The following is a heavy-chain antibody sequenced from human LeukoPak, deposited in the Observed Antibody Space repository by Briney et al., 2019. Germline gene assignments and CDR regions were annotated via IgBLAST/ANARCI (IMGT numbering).Heavy chain of an antibody. CDR2: INAGNGNT. Sequence: ASVKVSCKASGYTFTSYAMHWVRQAPGQRLEWTGWINAGNGNTKYSQKFQGRVTITRDTSASTAYMELSSLRSEDMAVYYCARGRIVATILTFDYWGQGTLVTVSS. CDR1: GYTFTSYA. V-gene: IGHV1-3*01. CDR3: ARGRIVATILTFDY. D-gene: IGHD5-12*01. J-gene: IGHJ4*02.